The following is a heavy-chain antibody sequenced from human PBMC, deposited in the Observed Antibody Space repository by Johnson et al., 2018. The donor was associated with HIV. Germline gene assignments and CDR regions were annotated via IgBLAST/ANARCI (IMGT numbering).Heavy chain of an antibody. V-gene: IGHV3-9*01. CDR3: AKTITMIVVYDAFDI. CDR2: ISWNSGSI. D-gene: IGHD3-22*01. J-gene: IGHJ3*02. CDR1: GFTFDDYA. Sequence: VQLVESGGGLVQPGGSLRLSCAASGFTFDDYAMHWVRQAPGKGLEWVSGISWNSGSIGYADSVKGRFTISRDNAKNSLYLQMNSLRAEDTALYYCAKTITMIVVYDAFDIWGQGTMVTVSS.